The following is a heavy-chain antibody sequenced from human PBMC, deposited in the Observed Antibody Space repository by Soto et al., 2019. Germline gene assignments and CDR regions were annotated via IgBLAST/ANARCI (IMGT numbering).Heavy chain of an antibody. CDR1: GYYISSGYY. CDR2: IYHGGST. J-gene: IGHJ5*02. Sequence: QVQLQESGPGLVKASETLSLTCAVSGYYISSGYYWGWLRQPPGKGLEWIGSIYHGGSTYYNPSLHSLVTLSFEMSNNLVSLILNSVTAAVTAVYSCSIVGPWVPYYFDSSPYTFENWFVPWGQGTLVTVSS. V-gene: IGHV4-38-2*01. CDR3: SIVGPWVPYYFDSSPYTFENWFVP. D-gene: IGHD3-22*01.